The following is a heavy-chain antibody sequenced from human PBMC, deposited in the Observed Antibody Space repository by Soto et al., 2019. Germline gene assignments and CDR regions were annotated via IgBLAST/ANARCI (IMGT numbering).Heavy chain of an antibody. D-gene: IGHD3-22*01. CDR1: GYTFSSYS. CDR2: ISADNGDT. CDR3: ARDFYYDVSSRGGNHP. J-gene: IGHJ5*02. Sequence: QLVQSGPEVKKAGDSVRVSCQASGYTFSSYSITWMRQAPGQGLQLMGWISADNGDTDYAKNFQGRVTMTADTSTNTAYMELRSLRGDDTAVYYCARDFYYDVSSRGGNHPWGQGTLVTVSS. V-gene: IGHV1-18*04.